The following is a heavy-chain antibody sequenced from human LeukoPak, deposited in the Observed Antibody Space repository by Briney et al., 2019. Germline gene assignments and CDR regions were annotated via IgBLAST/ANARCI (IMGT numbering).Heavy chain of an antibody. CDR2: IYYSGST. CDR1: GGSISSYY. D-gene: IGHD1-1*01. V-gene: IGHV4-59*01. J-gene: IGHJ6*04. Sequence: SETLSLTCTVSGGSISSYYWSWIRQPPGKGLEWIGYIYYSGSTNYNPSLKSRVTISVDTSKNQFSLKLSSVTAADTAVYYCCGSPLSWNDPDVWGKGTTVTISS. CDR3: CGSPLSWNDPDV.